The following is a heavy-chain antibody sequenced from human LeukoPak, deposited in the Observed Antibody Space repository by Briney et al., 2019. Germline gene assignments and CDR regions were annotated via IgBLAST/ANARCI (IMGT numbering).Heavy chain of an antibody. Sequence: PGGCLRLSCVTSGFTFTSVSMSWVRPAPGKGLEWVAFIGHVAGDIFYGDSVKGRFNISRDDAKGSVYLQMNSLRVDDTAVYFCARDPYTGSMFDYWGHGTLVTVSS. V-gene: IGHV3-21*01. CDR3: ARDPYTGSMFDY. J-gene: IGHJ4*01. CDR1: GFTFTSVS. CDR2: IGHVAGDI. D-gene: IGHD1-1*01.